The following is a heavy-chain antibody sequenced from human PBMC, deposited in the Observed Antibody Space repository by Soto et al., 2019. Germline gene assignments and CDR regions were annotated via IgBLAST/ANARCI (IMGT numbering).Heavy chain of an antibody. CDR3: ARRGYSYDKYYFDY. CDR1: GGSISSSSYY. J-gene: IGHJ4*02. Sequence: QLQLQESGPGLVKPSETLSLTCTVSGGSISSSSYYWGWIRQPPGKGLEWIGSIYYSGSTYYNSSLRSRVTIPVDTSKNQFSLKLSSVTAADTAVYYCARRGYSYDKYYFDYWGQGTLVTVSS. V-gene: IGHV4-39*01. CDR2: IYYSGST. D-gene: IGHD5-18*01.